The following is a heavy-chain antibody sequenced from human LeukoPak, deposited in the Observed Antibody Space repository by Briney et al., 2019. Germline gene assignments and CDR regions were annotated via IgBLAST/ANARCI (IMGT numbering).Heavy chain of an antibody. CDR3: ARDLLEDDFWSGYYDY. D-gene: IGHD3-3*01. CDR2: ISSSSSYI. CDR1: GFTFSSYS. J-gene: IGHJ4*02. Sequence: GGSLRLSCAASGFTFSSYSMNWVRRAPGKGLEWVSSISSSSSYIYYADSVKGRFTISRDNAKNSLYLQMNSLRAEDTAVYYCARDLLEDDFWSGYYDYWGQGTLVTVSS. V-gene: IGHV3-21*01.